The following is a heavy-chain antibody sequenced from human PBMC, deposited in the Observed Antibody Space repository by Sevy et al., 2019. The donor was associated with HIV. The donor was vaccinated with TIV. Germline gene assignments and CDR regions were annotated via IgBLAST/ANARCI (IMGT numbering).Heavy chain of an antibody. CDR3: ARDGDTAVGYYFDY. D-gene: IGHD5-18*01. V-gene: IGHV3-33*01. Sequence: GGSLRLSCAASAFTFSSYGMHWVRQAPGKGLEWVAVIWYDGSNKYYAYSVKGRFTVSRDNSRNTLYLQMNSLRAEDTAVYYCARDGDTAVGYYFDYWGQGTLVTVSS. CDR1: AFTFSSYG. CDR2: IWYDGSNK. J-gene: IGHJ4*02.